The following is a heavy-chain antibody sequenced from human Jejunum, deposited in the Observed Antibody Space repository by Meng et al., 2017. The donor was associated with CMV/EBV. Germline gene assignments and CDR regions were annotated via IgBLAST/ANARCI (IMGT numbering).Heavy chain of an antibody. D-gene: IGHD6-19*01. CDR3: AKDVAVAGHFDY. J-gene: IGHJ4*02. CDR1: VFSFSSFG. CDR2: IRSDGINK. Sequence: QWQLGEAGGGVDQPGGSLRISCAASVFSFSSFGMHWVRQAPGMGLEWVAFIRSDGINKYYPDSVKGRFIISRDNSKNTVNLQMNYLRSEDTAIYYCAKDVAVAGHFDYWGQGTLVTVSS. V-gene: IGHV3-30*02.